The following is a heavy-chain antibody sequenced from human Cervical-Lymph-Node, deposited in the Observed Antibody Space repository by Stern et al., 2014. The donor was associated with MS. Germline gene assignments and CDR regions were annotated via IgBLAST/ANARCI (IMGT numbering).Heavy chain of an antibody. CDR2: ISYDGSNK. J-gene: IGHJ4*02. D-gene: IGHD2-15*01. CDR1: GFTFSSYA. CDR3: ARAPCSGGSCYLY. Sequence: VQLEESGGGVVQPGRSLRLSCAASGFTFSSYAMHWVRQAPGEGLEWVAVISYDGSNKNYADSVKGQFTISRDNSKNTLYLQMNSLRAEDPAVYYCARAPCSGGSCYLYWGQGTLVTVSS. V-gene: IGHV3-30*01.